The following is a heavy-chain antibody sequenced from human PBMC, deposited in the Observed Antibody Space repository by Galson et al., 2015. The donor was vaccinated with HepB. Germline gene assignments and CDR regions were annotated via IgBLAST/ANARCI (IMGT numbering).Heavy chain of an antibody. D-gene: IGHD4-11*01. Sequence: TLSLTCTVSSGSISSGNYTWHWIRPPAGMGLQWIGRVYAFGTTTYNPSLNSRVTMSVDTSKNQFSLRLNSVTAADTAVYYCARETGDYRHWYFDLWGRGTPVTVSS. CDR2: VYAFGTT. J-gene: IGHJ2*01. V-gene: IGHV4-61*02. CDR1: SGSISSGNYT. CDR3: ARETGDYRHWYFDL.